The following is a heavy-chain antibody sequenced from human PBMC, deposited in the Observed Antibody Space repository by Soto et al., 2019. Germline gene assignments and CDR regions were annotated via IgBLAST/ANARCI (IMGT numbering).Heavy chain of an antibody. Sequence: QLVQSGAEARKPGSSVKVSCMAAGGTFSRYAFSWIRQAPGQGLEWMGGIASVGATANYARKFGDRVTIVADKYTSPTHMELTRVSSEATAVYFCARDRRLGDSRWWFDPWGQGTLVIVSS. J-gene: IGHJ5*02. CDR2: IASVGATA. V-gene: IGHV1-69*06. CDR3: ARDRRLGDSRWWFDP. D-gene: IGHD1-26*01. CDR1: GGTFSRYA.